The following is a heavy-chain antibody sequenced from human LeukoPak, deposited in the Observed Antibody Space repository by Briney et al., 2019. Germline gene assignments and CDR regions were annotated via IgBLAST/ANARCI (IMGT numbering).Heavy chain of an antibody. J-gene: IGHJ4*02. CDR2: INHSGST. CDR1: GGSFSGYY. Sequence: SETLSLTCAVYGGSFSGYYWSWIRQPPGKGLEWIGEINHSGSTNYNLSPKSRVTISVDTSKNQFSLKLSSVTAADTAVYYCARRRYGGNSGFLTGWGQGTLVTVSS. D-gene: IGHD4-23*01. CDR3: ARRRYGGNSGFLTG. V-gene: IGHV4-34*01.